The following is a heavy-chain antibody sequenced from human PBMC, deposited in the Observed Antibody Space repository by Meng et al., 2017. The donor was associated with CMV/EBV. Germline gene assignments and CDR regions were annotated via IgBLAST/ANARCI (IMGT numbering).Heavy chain of an antibody. D-gene: IGHD2-2*01. J-gene: IGHJ5*02. CDR3: ARFKYCSSTSCYLRNWFDP. CDR2: IYYSGST. CDR1: GGSISSRSYY. V-gene: IGHV4-39*07. Sequence: ESLKISCTVSGGSISSRSYYWGWIRQPPGKGLEWIGSIYYSGSTYYNPSLKSRVTISVDTSKNQFSLKLSSVTAADTAVYYCARFKYCSSTSCYLRNWFDPWGQGTLVTVSS.